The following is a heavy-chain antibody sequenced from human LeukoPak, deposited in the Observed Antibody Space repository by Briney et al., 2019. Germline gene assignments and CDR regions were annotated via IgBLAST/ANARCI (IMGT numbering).Heavy chain of an antibody. V-gene: IGHV4-59*01. D-gene: IGHD3-10*01. CDR1: GGSISSYY. J-gene: IGHJ4*02. CDR2: IYYSGST. CDR3: ARFSPNYYGSGSSRYYFDY. Sequence: SETLSLTCTVSGGSISSYYWSWIRQPPGKGLEWIGYIYYSGSTNYNPSLKSRVTISVDTSKNQFSLKLSSVTAADTAVYYCARFSPNYYGSGSSRYYFDYWGQGTLVTVSS.